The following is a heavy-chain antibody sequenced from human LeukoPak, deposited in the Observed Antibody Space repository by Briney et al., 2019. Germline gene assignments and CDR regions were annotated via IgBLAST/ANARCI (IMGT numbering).Heavy chain of an antibody. J-gene: IGHJ4*02. CDR3: ARDLRGGLRRNPTFDY. D-gene: IGHD5-12*01. V-gene: IGHV3-21*01. CDR1: GFTFSSYS. CDR2: ISSSSSYI. Sequence: GGSLRLSCAASGFTFSSYSMNWVRQAPGKGLEWVSSISSSSSYIYYADSVKGRFTISRDNAKNSLYLQMNSLRAEDTAVYYCARDLRGGLRRNPTFDYWGQGTLVTVSS.